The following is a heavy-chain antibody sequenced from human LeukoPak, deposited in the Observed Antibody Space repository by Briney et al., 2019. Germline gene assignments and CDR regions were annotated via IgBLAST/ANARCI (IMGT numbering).Heavy chain of an antibody. Sequence: ASVKVSCKASGYTFSNYYIHWVRQAPGQGLEWMGIMGGSTNYAQKFQGRVTMTRDTSTSTVYMELSSLRSEDTAVYYCARVRAGYNDAYDIWGQGTMVTVHS. CDR2: MGGST. D-gene: IGHD5-24*01. CDR3: ARVRAGYNDAYDI. J-gene: IGHJ3*02. V-gene: IGHV1-46*01. CDR1: GYTFSNYY.